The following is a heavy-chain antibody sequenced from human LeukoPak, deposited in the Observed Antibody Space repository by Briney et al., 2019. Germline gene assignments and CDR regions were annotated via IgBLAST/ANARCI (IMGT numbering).Heavy chain of an antibody. D-gene: IGHD5-18*01. CDR2: INPNSGGT. Sequence: ASVKVSCKASGYTFTGYYMHWVRQAPGQWLEWMGWINPNSGGTNYAQKFQGRVTMTRDTSISTAYMELSRLRSDDTAVYYCARGIQLWSSPTDLDYWGQGTLVTVSS. CDR1: GYTFTGYY. CDR3: ARGIQLWSSPTDLDY. V-gene: IGHV1-2*02. J-gene: IGHJ4*02.